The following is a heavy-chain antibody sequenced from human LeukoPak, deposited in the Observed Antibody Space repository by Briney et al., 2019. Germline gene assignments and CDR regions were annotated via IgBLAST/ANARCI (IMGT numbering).Heavy chain of an antibody. J-gene: IGHJ3*02. CDR3: ARDCSGGSCYGAFDI. CDR1: GASIRSGDYY. V-gene: IGHV4-30-4*01. D-gene: IGHD2-15*01. CDR2: IYDSGST. Sequence: SQTLSLTCTVSGASIRSGDYYWSWIRQPPGKGLEWIGYIYDSGSTYYNPSLKGRITISVDTSENRFSLKLSSVTATDTAVYYCARDCSGGSCYGAFDIWGQGTMVTVSS.